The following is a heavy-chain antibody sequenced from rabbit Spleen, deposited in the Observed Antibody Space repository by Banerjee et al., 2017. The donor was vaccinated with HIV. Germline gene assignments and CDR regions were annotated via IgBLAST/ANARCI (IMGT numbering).Heavy chain of an antibody. CDR2: IYAGSSGST. CDR1: GLDFSSSYW. Sequence: QSLEESGGDLVKPGASLTLTCTASGLDFSSSYWICWVRQAPGKGLEWIACIYAGSSGSTYYASWAKGRFTISKTSSTTMTLRMTSLSAADTATYFCARAPYAGIAVYGYAQNLWGPGTLVTVS. J-gene: IGHJ4*01. D-gene: IGHD6-1*01. CDR3: ARAPYAGIAVYGYAQNL. V-gene: IGHV1S40*01.